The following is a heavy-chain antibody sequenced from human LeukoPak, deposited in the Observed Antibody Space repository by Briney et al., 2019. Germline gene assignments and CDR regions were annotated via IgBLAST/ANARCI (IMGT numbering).Heavy chain of an antibody. CDR2: INPNSGGT. J-gene: IGHJ4*02. V-gene: IGHV1-2*02. CDR1: GSTFTSYY. D-gene: IGHD4-11*01. CDR3: ALYSNYKDYFDY. Sequence: KISCKASGSTFTSYYMHWVRQAPGQGLEWMGWINPNSGGTNYAQKVQGRVTMTMDTSISTAYMELSRLRSDDTAVYYCALYSNYKDYFDYWGQGTLVTVSS.